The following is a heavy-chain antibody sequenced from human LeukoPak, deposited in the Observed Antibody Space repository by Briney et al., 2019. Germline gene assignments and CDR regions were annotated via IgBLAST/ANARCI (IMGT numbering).Heavy chain of an antibody. J-gene: IGHJ3*02. CDR3: ARGQVGAGQAVAFDI. V-gene: IGHV3-21*01. Sequence: PGGSLRLSCAASGFTFSSYSMNWVRQAPGKGLEWVSSISSSSSYIYYADSVKGRFTISRDNAKNSLYLQMNSLRAEDTAVYYCARGQVGAGQAVAFDIWGQGTMVTVSS. D-gene: IGHD1-26*01. CDR2: ISSSSSYI. CDR1: GFTFSSYS.